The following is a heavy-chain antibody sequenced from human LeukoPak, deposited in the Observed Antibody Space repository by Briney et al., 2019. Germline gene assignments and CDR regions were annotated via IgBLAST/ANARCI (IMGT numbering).Heavy chain of an antibody. CDR2: INPNGGGT. CDR3: ARDWGSLTGDVGGVDY. J-gene: IGHJ4*02. CDR1: GYTFTGYY. D-gene: IGHD7-27*01. V-gene: IGHV1-2*02. Sequence: ASVKVSCKASGYTFTGYYMHWVRQAPGQGLEWMGWINPNGGGTNYAQKFQGRITITRDTSVSTAYMELSRLRSDDTAVYYCARDWGSLTGDVGGVDYWGQGTPVIVSS.